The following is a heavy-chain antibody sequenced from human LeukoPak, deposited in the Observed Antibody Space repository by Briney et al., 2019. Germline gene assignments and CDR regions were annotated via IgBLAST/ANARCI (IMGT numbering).Heavy chain of an antibody. Sequence: GGSLRLSCRGSGYSFTTDWIGWVRQMPGKGLEWMVINRPGDSYIECSPSFQGHVTISVDKSINTAYLQWSSLKASDSAFYYCAAGGGYWGQGTLVTVSS. CDR3: AAGGGY. CDR2: NRPGDSYI. V-gene: IGHV5-51*01. J-gene: IGHJ4*02. D-gene: IGHD3-16*01. CDR1: GYSFTTDW.